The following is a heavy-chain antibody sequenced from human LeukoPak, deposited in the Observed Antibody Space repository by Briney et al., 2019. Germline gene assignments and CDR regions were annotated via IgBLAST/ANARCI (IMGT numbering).Heavy chain of an antibody. D-gene: IGHD3-10*02. CDR1: GFTFSSYS. J-gene: IGHJ4*02. V-gene: IGHV3-21*01. CDR2: ISSSSSYI. CDR3: ARDHVTAFDY. Sequence: GGSLRLSCAASGFTFSSYSMNWVRQAPGKGLEWVSSISSSSSYIYYADSVKGRFTISRDNAKNSLYLQMNRLRAEDTAVYYCARDHVTAFDYRDQGTLVPVSS.